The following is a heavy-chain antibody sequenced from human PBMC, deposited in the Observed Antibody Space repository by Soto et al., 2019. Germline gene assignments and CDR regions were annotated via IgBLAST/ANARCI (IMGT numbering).Heavy chain of an antibody. CDR3: ERLGCSGGSCPFDP. J-gene: IGHJ5*02. Sequence: SETLSLTCTVSGGSISSGDYYWSWIRQHPGKGLEWIGYIYYSGSTYYNPSLKSRVTISVDTSKNQFSLKLSSVTAADTAVYYCERLGCSGGSCPFDPWGQGTLVTVSS. D-gene: IGHD2-15*01. V-gene: IGHV4-31*03. CDR2: IYYSGST. CDR1: GGSISSGDYY.